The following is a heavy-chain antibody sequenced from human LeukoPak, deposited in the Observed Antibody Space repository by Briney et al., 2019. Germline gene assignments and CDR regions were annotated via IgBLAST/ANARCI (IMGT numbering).Heavy chain of an antibody. CDR1: GYTLTELS. CDR2: FDPEDGET. D-gene: IGHD3-9*01. CDR3: ATGDYDILTGYYSSNKGQYFQH. J-gene: IGHJ1*01. V-gene: IGHV1-24*01. Sequence: GASVKVSCKVSGYTLTELSMHWVRQAPGKGLEWMGGFDPEDGETIYAQKFQGRVTMTEDTSTDTAYTELSSLRSEDTAVYYCATGDYDILTGYYSSNKGQYFQHWGQGTLVTVSS.